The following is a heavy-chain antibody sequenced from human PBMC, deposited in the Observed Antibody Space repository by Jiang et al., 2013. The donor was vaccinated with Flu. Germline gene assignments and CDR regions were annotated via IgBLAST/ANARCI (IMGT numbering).Heavy chain of an antibody. CDR1: GYTFTSYA. CDR2: INTNTGNP. Sequence: QSGSELKKPGASVKVSCKASGYTFTSYAMNWVRQAPGQGLEWMGWINTNTGNPTYAQGFTGRFVFSLDTSVSTAYLQISSLKAEDTAVYYCARDSPVLMVYAISRYYYYGMDVWGQGTTVTVSS. D-gene: IGHD2-8*01. CDR3: ARDSPVLMVYAISRYYYYGMDV. V-gene: IGHV7-4-1*02. J-gene: IGHJ6*02.